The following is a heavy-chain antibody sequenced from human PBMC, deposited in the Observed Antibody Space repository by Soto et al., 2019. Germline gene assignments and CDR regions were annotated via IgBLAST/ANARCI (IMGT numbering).Heavy chain of an antibody. CDR3: ARESLITSI. Sequence: VGSLRLSCAASGFTFSSYEMNWVRQAPGKGLEWVSYISSSGSTIYYADSVKGRFTISRDNAKNSLYLQMNSLRAEDTAVYYCARESLITSIWGQGTMVTVSS. CDR1: GFTFSSYE. CDR2: ISSSGSTI. V-gene: IGHV3-48*03. J-gene: IGHJ3*02. D-gene: IGHD3-22*01.